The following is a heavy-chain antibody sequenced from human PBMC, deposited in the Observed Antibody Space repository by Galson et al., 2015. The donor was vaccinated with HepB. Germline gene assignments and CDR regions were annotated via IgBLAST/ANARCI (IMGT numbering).Heavy chain of an antibody. CDR3: ARDSSGYLYHY. D-gene: IGHD3-22*01. CDR2: ISYDGSNK. Sequence: SLRLSCAASGFTFSSYAMHWVRQAPGKGLEWVAVISYDGSNKYYADSVKGRFTISRDNSKNTLYLQMNSLRAEDTAVYYCARDSSGYLYHYWGQGTLVTVSS. CDR1: GFTFSSYA. V-gene: IGHV3-30-3*01. J-gene: IGHJ4*02.